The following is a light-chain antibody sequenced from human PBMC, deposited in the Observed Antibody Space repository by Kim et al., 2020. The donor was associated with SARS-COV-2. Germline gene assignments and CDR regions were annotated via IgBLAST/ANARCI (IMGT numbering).Light chain of an antibody. CDR1: QSISSW. CDR2: KAS. Sequence: DIQMTQSPSTLSAYVGDRVTITCRASQSISSWLAWYQQKPGKAPKLLIYKASNLESGVPSRFSGSGSGTEFTLTISSLQPDDFATYYCQQYNSYWTFGQGTKVDIK. CDR3: QQYNSYWT. J-gene: IGKJ1*01. V-gene: IGKV1-5*03.